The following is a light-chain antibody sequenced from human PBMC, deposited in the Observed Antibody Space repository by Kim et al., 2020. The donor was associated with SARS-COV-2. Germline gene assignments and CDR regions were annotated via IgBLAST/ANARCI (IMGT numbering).Light chain of an antibody. Sequence: PGERATLSCRASQSVSSYLAWYQQKPGQAPRLLIYDASNRATGIPARFSGSGSGTDFTLTISSLEPEDFAVYYCQQRSNWPPKLTFGGGTKVDIK. J-gene: IGKJ4*01. V-gene: IGKV3-11*01. CDR3: QQRSNWPPKLT. CDR1: QSVSSY. CDR2: DAS.